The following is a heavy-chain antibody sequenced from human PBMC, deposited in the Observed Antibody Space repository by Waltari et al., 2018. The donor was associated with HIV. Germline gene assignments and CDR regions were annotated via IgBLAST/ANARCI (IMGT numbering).Heavy chain of an antibody. CDR2: RWDDGSNE. D-gene: IGHD2-15*01. Sequence: QVQLVESGGGVVQPGRSLRLSCAASGFTFSNYGMHWVRQAPGGGLEWVALRWDDGSNEFYADSVKGRFIISRDNSKNTLYLQINSLRADDTAVYYCTRDKQTTGATRDYWGQGTLVTVSS. CDR3: TRDKQTTGATRDY. V-gene: IGHV3-33*01. J-gene: IGHJ4*02. CDR1: GFTFSNYG.